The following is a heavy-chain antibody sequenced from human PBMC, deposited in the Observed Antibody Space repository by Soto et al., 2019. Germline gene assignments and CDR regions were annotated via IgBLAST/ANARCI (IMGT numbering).Heavy chain of an antibody. J-gene: IGHJ3*02. CDR3: AKDSPFYDYFWGRYRDNAIDI. Sequence: PGGSLRLSCAASGFTFSSYAMSWVRQAPGKGLEWVSAISGSGGSTYYADSVKGRFTISRDNSKNTLYLQMNSLRAEDTAVYYCAKDSPFYDYFWGRYRDNAIDIWGQGTMVTVS. V-gene: IGHV3-23*01. CDR2: ISGSGGST. D-gene: IGHD3-16*02. CDR1: GFTFSSYA.